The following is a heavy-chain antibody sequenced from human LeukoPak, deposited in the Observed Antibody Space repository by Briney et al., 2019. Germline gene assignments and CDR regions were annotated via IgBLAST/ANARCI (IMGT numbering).Heavy chain of an antibody. CDR1: GGTFSSYA. Sequence: SVKVSCKASGGTFSSYAISWVRQAPGQGLEWMGRIIPILGIANYAQKFQGRVTFTADKSTSTAYMELSSLRSEDTAVYYCARDRGAASGIDYWGQGTLVTVSS. D-gene: IGHD6-13*01. CDR2: IIPILGIA. CDR3: ARDRGAASGIDY. V-gene: IGHV1-69*04. J-gene: IGHJ4*02.